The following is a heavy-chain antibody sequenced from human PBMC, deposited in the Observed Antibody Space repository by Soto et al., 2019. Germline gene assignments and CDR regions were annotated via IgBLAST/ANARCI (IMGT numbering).Heavy chain of an antibody. Sequence: VGSLRLSCAASGFTFSKYAMHWVRQARGTGLEWVAVISNDGSNPYYADSVKGRFTISRDNSKNTLYLQMNSLREEDTAVYYCARTGYDRSGYFVEYYFDYWGQGTLVTVSS. CDR1: GFTFSKYA. CDR3: ARTGYDRSGYFVEYYFDY. D-gene: IGHD3-22*01. CDR2: ISNDGSNP. V-gene: IGHV3-30-3*01. J-gene: IGHJ4*02.